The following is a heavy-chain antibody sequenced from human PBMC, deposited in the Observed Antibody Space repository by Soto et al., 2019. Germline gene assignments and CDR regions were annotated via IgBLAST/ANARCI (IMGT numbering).Heavy chain of an antibody. CDR1: GFTFDDYA. J-gene: IGHJ5*02. V-gene: IGHV3-9*01. CDR3: APPSSSTEAGYGP. CDR2: ISWNSGSI. Sequence: SLRLSCAASGFTFDDYAMHWVRQAPGKGLEWVSGISWNSGSIGYADSVKGRFTISRDNAKNSLYLQMNSLRAGDTALYYCAPPSSSTEAGYGPWGQGTLVTVSS. D-gene: IGHD2-2*01.